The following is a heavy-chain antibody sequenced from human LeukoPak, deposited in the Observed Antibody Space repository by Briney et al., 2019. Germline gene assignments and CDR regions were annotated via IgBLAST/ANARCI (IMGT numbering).Heavy chain of an antibody. V-gene: IGHV3-30*02. CDR3: AKVKTYYDFWSGRGAFDI. Sequence: TGGSLRLSCAASGFTFSSYGMHWVRQAPGKGLEWVAFIRYDGSNKYYADSVKGRFTISRDNSKNTLYLQMNSLRAEDTAVYYCAKVKTYYDFWSGRGAFDIWGQGTMVTVSS. D-gene: IGHD3-3*01. CDR1: GFTFSSYG. CDR2: IRYDGSNK. J-gene: IGHJ3*02.